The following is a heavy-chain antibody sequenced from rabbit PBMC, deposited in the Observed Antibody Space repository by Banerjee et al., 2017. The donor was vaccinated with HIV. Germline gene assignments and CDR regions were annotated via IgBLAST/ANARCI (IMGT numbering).Heavy chain of an antibody. J-gene: IGHJ4*01. D-gene: IGHD1-1*01. CDR3: ARALGGVIGWDFGL. CDR1: GFSFSNKYV. CDR2: INSSSGST. V-gene: IGHV1S45*01. Sequence: QEQLEESGGDLVKPEGSLTLTCTASGFSFSNKYVMCWVRQAPGKGLEWIACINSSSGSTVYATWAKGRLAISRTSSTTVALQMTSLTAAGPATYFCARALGGVIGWDFGLWGPGTLVTVS.